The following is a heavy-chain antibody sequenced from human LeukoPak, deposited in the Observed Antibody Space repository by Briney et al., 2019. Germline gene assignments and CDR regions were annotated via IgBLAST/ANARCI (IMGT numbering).Heavy chain of an antibody. CDR2: INYSGST. D-gene: IGHD3-9*01. CDR3: ARALRDYDVLAGVAQGWFDP. V-gene: IGHV4-59*08. Sequence: SETLSLTCTVSGASITTYYWAWIRQVPGKGLEWIGEINYSGSTIYNPSLTSRILISVDTSKNQFSLNLTSVTATDTAIYYCARALRDYDVLAGVAQGWFDPWGQGALVTVSS. J-gene: IGHJ5*02. CDR1: GASITTYY.